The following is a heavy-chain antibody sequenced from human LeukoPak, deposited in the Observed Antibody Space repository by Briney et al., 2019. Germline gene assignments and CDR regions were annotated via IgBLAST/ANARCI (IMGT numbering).Heavy chain of an antibody. Sequence: SETLSLTCTVSGGSISSYYWSWIRQPAGKGVEWIGRNYNSGSTNYNPSLKSRVTMSVDTSKNQFSLKLSSVTAADTAVYYCARDVGVFVRDFLDYFHYMDVWGKGTTVTISS. D-gene: IGHD2-21*02. CDR2: NYNSGST. J-gene: IGHJ6*03. V-gene: IGHV4-4*07. CDR1: GGSISSYY. CDR3: ARDVGVFVRDFLDYFHYMDV.